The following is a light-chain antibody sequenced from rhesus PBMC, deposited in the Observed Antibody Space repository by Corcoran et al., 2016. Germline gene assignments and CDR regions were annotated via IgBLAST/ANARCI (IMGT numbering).Light chain of an antibody. CDR1: QSVSIY. V-gene: IGKV3-31*02. J-gene: IGKJ2*01. Sequence: EIVMTQSPATLSLSPGETATISCRTSQSVSIYLAWYQQKPGQAPRLLIYGASSRATGIPDRFSGSGSGTDFPLTISSLEPEDFAVYYCQETSNLYSFGQGTKVEIK. CDR3: QETSNLYS. CDR2: GAS.